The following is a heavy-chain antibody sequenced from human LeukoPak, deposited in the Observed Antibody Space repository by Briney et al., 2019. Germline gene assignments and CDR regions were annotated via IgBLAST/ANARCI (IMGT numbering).Heavy chain of an antibody. Sequence: ASVKVSCKASGGTFSSYAISWVRQAPGQGLEWMGGIIPIFGTANYAQKFQGRVMITADESTSTAYMELSSLRSEGTAVYYCARVFPATEWGQGTLVTVSS. D-gene: IGHD1-1*01. J-gene: IGHJ4*02. CDR3: ARVFPATE. CDR2: IIPIFGTA. CDR1: GGTFSSYA. V-gene: IGHV1-69*13.